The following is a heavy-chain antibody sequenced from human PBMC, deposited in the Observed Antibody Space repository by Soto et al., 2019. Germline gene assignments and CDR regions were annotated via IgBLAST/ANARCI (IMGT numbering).Heavy chain of an antibody. J-gene: IGHJ4*02. CDR1: GGSFGGYY. Sequence: SETLSLTCAVYGGSFGGYYWTWIRQPPGTGLEWIGEINHSGSTNYNPSLKSRVTISVDTSKNHFSLKLTSVTAADTAVYYCARDKITGLFDYWGQGTLVTVSS. D-gene: IGHD2-8*02. V-gene: IGHV4-34*01. CDR2: INHSGST. CDR3: ARDKITGLFDY.